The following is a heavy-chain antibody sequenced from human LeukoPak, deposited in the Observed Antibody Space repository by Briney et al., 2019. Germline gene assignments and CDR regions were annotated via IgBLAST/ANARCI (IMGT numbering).Heavy chain of an antibody. V-gene: IGHV4-59*08. CDR2: IYYSGST. J-gene: IGHJ4*02. Sequence: SETLSLTCTVSGGSISNYYWSWIRQPPGKGLEWIGYIYYSGSTNYNPSLKSRVTISLDTSKNQVSLKLSSVTAADTAMYYCASLGGTYDYWGQGTLVTVSS. D-gene: IGHD1-26*01. CDR3: ASLGGTYDY. CDR1: GGSISNYY.